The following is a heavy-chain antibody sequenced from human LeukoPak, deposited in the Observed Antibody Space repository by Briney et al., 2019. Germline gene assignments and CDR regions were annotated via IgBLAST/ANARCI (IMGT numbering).Heavy chain of an antibody. CDR3: ARAPGIAAAGTIENWFDP. Sequence: SETLSLTCTASGGSISSHYWSWIRQPPGKGLEWIGNIYYSGSTNYNPSLKSRVTISVDTSKNQFSLKLSSVTAADTAVYYCARAPGIAAAGTIENWFDPWGRGRLVTVSS. D-gene: IGHD6-13*01. J-gene: IGHJ5*02. V-gene: IGHV4-59*11. CDR1: GGSISSHY. CDR2: IYYSGST.